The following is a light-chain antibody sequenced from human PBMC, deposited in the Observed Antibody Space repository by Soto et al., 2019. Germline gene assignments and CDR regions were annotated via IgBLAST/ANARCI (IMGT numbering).Light chain of an antibody. Sequence: ENVLTQSPATLSLSPGERATLSCRASQSINIYLAWYQQKPGQAPRLLIYDTSNRATGIPARFSGSGSGTDFTLTISSLEPEDFAVYYCQQRSNWPITFGQGTQLEIK. CDR2: DTS. CDR1: QSINIY. CDR3: QQRSNWPIT. V-gene: IGKV3-11*01. J-gene: IGKJ5*01.